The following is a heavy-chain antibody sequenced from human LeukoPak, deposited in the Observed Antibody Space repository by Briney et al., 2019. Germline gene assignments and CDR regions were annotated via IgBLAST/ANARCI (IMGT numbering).Heavy chain of an antibody. V-gene: IGHV3-7*01. CDR2: IKQDGSEK. CDR3: ASNAYYYDSSGRTPDY. Sequence: GGSLRLSCAASGFTFSSYWMSWVRQAPGKGLEWVANIKQDGSEKYYVDSVKGRFTISRDNAKNSLYLQMNSLRAEDTAVYYCASNAYYYDSSGRTPDYWGQGTLVTVSS. J-gene: IGHJ4*02. D-gene: IGHD3-22*01. CDR1: GFTFSSYW.